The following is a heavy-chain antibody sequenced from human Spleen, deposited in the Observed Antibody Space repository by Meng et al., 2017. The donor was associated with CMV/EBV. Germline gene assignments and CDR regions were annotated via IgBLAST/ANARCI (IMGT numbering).Heavy chain of an antibody. CDR2: VSWNGSRA. CDR1: GCTVINCD. D-gene: IGHD3-3*01. Sequence: GETLTIFCAASGCTVINCDMNLVHQAPGKGMKGVSGVSWNGSRAHYVDSGKGRFIIFRDNSKNTLYRQMNSLRAEETAGYYCARVSETIFGVAYRDYYYGMDVWSQGTTVTVSS. V-gene: IGHV3-35*01. CDR3: ARVSETIFGVAYRDYYYGMDV. J-gene: IGHJ6*02.